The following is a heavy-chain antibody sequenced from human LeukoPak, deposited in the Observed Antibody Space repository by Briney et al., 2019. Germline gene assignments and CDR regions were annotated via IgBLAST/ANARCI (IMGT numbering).Heavy chain of an antibody. CDR3: ARQLRGEAVAGHLQPFDY. V-gene: IGHV4-59*08. CDR1: GGSISSYY. D-gene: IGHD6-19*01. CDR2: IYYSGST. Sequence: SETLSLTCTVSGGSISSYYWNWIRQPPGKGLEWIGYIYYSGSTNYIPSLKSRVTISADTSKNQFSLKLSSVTAADTAVYFCARQLRGEAVAGHLQPFDYWGQGTLVTVSS. J-gene: IGHJ4*02.